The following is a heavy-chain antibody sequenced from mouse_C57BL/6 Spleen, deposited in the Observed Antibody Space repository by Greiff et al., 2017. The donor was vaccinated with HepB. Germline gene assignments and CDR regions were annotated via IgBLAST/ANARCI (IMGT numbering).Heavy chain of an antibody. Sequence: EVKVVESGEGLVKPGGSLKLSCAASGFTFSSYAMSWVRQTPEKRLEWVAYISSGGDYFYYADTVKGRFTISRDNARNTLYLQMSSLKSEDTAMYYCTREGAYYYGSLAWFAYWGQGTLVTVSA. CDR2: ISSGGDYF. CDR1: GFTFSSYA. J-gene: IGHJ3*01. V-gene: IGHV5-9-1*02. CDR3: TREGAYYYGSLAWFAY. D-gene: IGHD1-1*01.